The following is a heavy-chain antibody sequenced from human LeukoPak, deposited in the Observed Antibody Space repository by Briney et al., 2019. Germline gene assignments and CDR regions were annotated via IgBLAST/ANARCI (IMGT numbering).Heavy chain of an antibody. Sequence: GGSLRLYCAASGFTVSSNYMSWLRQAPGKGLEWISVIYIDGTTYYADSVKGRFTISRDQANNTLYLQMNTLRDEDTAVYYCARGPRYSFYWGQGTLVSVSS. V-gene: IGHV3-53*01. J-gene: IGHJ4*02. CDR2: IYIDGTT. CDR1: GFTVSSNY. D-gene: IGHD6-13*01. CDR3: ARGPRYSFY.